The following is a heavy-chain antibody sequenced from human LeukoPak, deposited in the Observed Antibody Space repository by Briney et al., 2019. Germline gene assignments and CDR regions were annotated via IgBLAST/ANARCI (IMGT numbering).Heavy chain of an antibody. J-gene: IGHJ4*02. CDR1: GFSFSNFW. Sequence: PGGSLRLSCVASGFSFSNFWMIWVRQAPGKGLEWVANINQDGSEKNYVDSVKGRFTISRDNAKNSLYLQMYSLRAEDTAVYYCVKDRSRTTVTRFDSCGQGTLVTVSS. D-gene: IGHD4-17*01. CDR2: INQDGSEK. CDR3: VKDRSRTTVTRFDS. V-gene: IGHV3-7*01.